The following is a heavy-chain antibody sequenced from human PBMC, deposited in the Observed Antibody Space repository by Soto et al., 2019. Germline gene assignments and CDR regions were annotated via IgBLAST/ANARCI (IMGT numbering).Heavy chain of an antibody. Sequence: PAGSLRLSCEASGFSFSDYEMNWVRQFPGEGLEWVAYIARDGETTFYADSVEGRFVVSRDNAKNSLFLQMDRLTGDDTAVYFCERATAPAELDYWGQGSLVTVSS. CDR2: IARDGETT. CDR3: ERATAPAELDY. CDR1: GFSFSDYE. J-gene: IGHJ4*02. V-gene: IGHV3-48*03. D-gene: IGHD1-1*01.